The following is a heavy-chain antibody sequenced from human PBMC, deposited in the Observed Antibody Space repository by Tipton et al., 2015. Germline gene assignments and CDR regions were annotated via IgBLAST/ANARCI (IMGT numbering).Heavy chain of an antibody. D-gene: IGHD5-24*01. J-gene: IGHJ4*02. Sequence: VQLVQSGGGVIRPGGSLRLSCAASGFSVSNNYMSWVRQAPGKGLEWVSLIYSGGGTCYTDSVKGRFTISRDNSKNTLSLQMNSLRVEDTAVYYCATREAGWGQGTLVTVSS. CDR2: IYSGGGT. V-gene: IGHV3-53*01. CDR1: GFSVSNNY. CDR3: ATREAG.